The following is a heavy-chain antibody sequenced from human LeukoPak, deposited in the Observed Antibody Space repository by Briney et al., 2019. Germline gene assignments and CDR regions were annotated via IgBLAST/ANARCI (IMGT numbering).Heavy chain of an antibody. Sequence: GGSLRLSCAASGFTFSSYSMNWVRQAPGKGLEWVSSISSSSSYIYYADSVKGRFTISRDNAKNSLYLQMNSLRAEDTAVYYCARDRDCSGGSCYFDFDYWGQGTLVTVSS. J-gene: IGHJ4*02. D-gene: IGHD2-15*01. CDR2: ISSSSSYI. CDR1: GFTFSSYS. V-gene: IGHV3-21*01. CDR3: ARDRDCSGGSCYFDFDY.